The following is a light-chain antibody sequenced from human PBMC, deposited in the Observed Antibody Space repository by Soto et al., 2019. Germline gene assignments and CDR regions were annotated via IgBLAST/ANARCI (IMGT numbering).Light chain of an antibody. CDR1: QSVSSY. Sequence: IVVRQSPGTLSLSPGERATLSCRASQSVSSYLAWYQQKPGQAPRLVIFDASNRATGIPARFSGSGSGTDFTLTISSLEPEDFAVYYCQQRSDWHTFGQGTRLEI. CDR3: QQRSDWHT. V-gene: IGKV3-11*01. J-gene: IGKJ5*01. CDR2: DAS.